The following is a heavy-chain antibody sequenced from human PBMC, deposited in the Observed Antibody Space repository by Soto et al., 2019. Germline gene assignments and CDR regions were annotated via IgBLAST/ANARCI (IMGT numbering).Heavy chain of an antibody. CDR3: ARSVVGATFSYYSYGVDD. D-gene: IGHD1-26*01. Sequence: HGESLKISCKGSGYSFTSYWIGWVRQMPGKGLEWMGIIYPGDSDTRYSPSFQGQVTISAGKSISTAYLQWSSLKASDTAMYYCARSVVGATFSYYSYGVDDWGQGTTVTVSS. J-gene: IGHJ6*02. V-gene: IGHV5-51*01. CDR1: GYSFTSYW. CDR2: IYPGDSDT.